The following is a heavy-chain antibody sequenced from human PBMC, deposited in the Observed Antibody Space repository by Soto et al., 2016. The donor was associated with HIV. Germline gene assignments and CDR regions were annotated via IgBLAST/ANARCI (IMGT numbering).Heavy chain of an antibody. D-gene: IGHD3-22*01. CDR1: GFTVSSSY. V-gene: IGHV3-66*01. CDR2: IYSGGNT. Sequence: EVQLVESGGGLVQPGGSLRLSCAASGFTVSSSYMSWVRQTPGKGLEWVSVIYSGGNTYYANSVKGRFTISRDNPNNTLYLQMNSLRAEDTAVYYCARDRPGYSDRSGSSVGVGYFENWGQGNLVTVSS. CDR3: ARDRPGYSDRSGSSVGVGYFEN. J-gene: IGHJ4*02.